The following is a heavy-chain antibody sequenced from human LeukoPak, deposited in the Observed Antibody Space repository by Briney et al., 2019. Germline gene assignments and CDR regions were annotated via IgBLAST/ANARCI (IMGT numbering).Heavy chain of an antibody. Sequence: GGSLRLSCAASGFTFSSYGTHWVRQAPGKGLEWVAVISYDGSNKYYADSVKGRFTISRDNSKNTLYLQMNSLRAEDTAVYYCAKGSWTVDYWGQGTLVTVSS. V-gene: IGHV3-30*18. CDR1: GFTFSSYG. D-gene: IGHD3-10*01. J-gene: IGHJ4*02. CDR2: ISYDGSNK. CDR3: AKGSWTVDY.